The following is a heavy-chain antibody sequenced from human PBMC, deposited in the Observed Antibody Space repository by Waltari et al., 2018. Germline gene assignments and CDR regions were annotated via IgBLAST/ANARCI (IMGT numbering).Heavy chain of an antibody. Sequence: QVQLVQSGAEVRKPWASVKVSCKASGGNFSSYAISSVRQAPGQGLEWMGRIIPIFGTANDAQKFQGRVTITADESTSTAYMELSSLRSEDTAVYYCARGGSGYYGWFDPWGQGTLVTVSS. D-gene: IGHD3-22*01. CDR2: IIPIFGTA. V-gene: IGHV1-69*15. J-gene: IGHJ5*02. CDR1: GGNFSSYA. CDR3: ARGGSGYYGWFDP.